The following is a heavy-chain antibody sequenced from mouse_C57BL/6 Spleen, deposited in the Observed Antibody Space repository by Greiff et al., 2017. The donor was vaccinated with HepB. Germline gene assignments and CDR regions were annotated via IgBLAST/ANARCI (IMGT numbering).Heavy chain of an antibody. CDR1: GYAFSSSW. CDR3: ARSGGSSTYAMDY. Sequence: VQLQQSGPELVKPGASVKISCKASGYAFSSSWMNWVKQRPGKGLEWIGRIYPGDGDTNYNGKFKGKATLTADKSASTAYMQISSLTSEDSAVYFWARSGGSSTYAMDYWGQGTSVTVSS. CDR2: IYPGDGDT. D-gene: IGHD1-1*01. V-gene: IGHV1-82*01. J-gene: IGHJ4*01.